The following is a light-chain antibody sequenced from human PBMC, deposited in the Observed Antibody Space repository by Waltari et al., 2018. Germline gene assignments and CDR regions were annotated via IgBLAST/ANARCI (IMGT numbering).Light chain of an antibody. V-gene: IGLV2-23*03. J-gene: IGLJ2*01. CDR1: SSDVGSYNL. CDR2: EGS. Sequence: QSALTQPASVAGSPGQSITISCTGTSSDVGSYNLVPWYQQHPGKAPKLMIYEGSKRPSGVSNRFSGSKSGNTASLTISGLQAEDEADYYCCSYADSRTFVFGGGTKLTVL. CDR3: CSYADSRTFV.